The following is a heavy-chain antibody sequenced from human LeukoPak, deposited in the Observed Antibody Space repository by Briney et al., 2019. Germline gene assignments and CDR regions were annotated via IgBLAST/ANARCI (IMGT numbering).Heavy chain of an antibody. Sequence: PSETLSLTCTVSGYSISSGNYWGWIRQPPGKGLEWIGNIYQSGSTDYNPSLKSRVTISVDTSKNQISLKLRSVTAADTAVYYCARDRGYLTLLYAFDIWGQGTTVTVSS. CDR1: GYSISSGNY. CDR2: IYQSGST. J-gene: IGHJ3*02. V-gene: IGHV4-38-2*02. CDR3: ARDRGYLTLLYAFDI. D-gene: IGHD5-18*01.